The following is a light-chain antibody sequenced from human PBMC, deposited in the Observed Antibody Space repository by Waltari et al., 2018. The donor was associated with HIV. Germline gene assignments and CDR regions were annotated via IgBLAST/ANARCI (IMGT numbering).Light chain of an antibody. V-gene: IGKV3-11*01. CDR1: QSVSSY. CDR3: QQRTNWPRLT. J-gene: IGKJ4*01. CDR2: DAS. Sequence: EIVLTQSPATLSLSPGERATLSCRASQSVSSYLAWYQQKPGQAPRLLIHDASNRATGIPARFSGSGSGKDFTLTISSLEPEDFAVYYCQQRTNWPRLTFGGGTKVEIK.